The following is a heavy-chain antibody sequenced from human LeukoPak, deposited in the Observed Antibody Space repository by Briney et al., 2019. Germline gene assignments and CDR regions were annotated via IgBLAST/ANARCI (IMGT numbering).Heavy chain of an antibody. CDR2: FDPEDGET. Sequence: ASVKVSCKVSGYTLTELSMHWVRQAPGKGLEWMGGFDPEDGETIYAQKFQGRVTMTEDTSTDTAYMELSSLRSEDTAVYYCARVPITIFGVVTEERFDYWGQGTLVTVSS. J-gene: IGHJ4*02. V-gene: IGHV1-24*01. CDR3: ARVPITIFGVVTEERFDY. D-gene: IGHD3-3*01. CDR1: GYTLTELS.